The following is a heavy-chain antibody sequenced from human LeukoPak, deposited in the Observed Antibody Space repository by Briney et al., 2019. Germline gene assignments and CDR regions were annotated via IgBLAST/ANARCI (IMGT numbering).Heavy chain of an antibody. CDR1: GYSISSGDYY. D-gene: IGHD2-2*01. CDR3: AREGAYCSGTDCFATTVDA. J-gene: IGHJ5*02. CDR2: VDLGGRR. V-gene: IGHV4-61*02. Sequence: PSETLSLTCNVSGYSISSGDYYWTWIRQPAGKGLEWIGRVDLGGRRSYKTSLISRVTVSVDPSKNQFSLSLTSVTAADTATYYCAREGAYCSGTDCFATTVDAWGPGALVTVSS.